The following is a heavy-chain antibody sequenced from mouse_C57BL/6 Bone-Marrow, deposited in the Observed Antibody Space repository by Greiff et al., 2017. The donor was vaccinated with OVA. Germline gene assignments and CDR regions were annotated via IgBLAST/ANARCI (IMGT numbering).Heavy chain of an antibody. Sequence: EVKLVESGGGLVKPGGSLKLSCAASGFTFSDYGMHWVRQAPEKGLEWVAYISSGSSTIYYADTVKGRFTISRDNAKNTLFLQMTRLRAEDTAMYYGARASGLRRAPHWYFDVWGTGTTVTVSS. J-gene: IGHJ1*03. V-gene: IGHV5-17*01. CDR3: ARASGLRRAPHWYFDV. CDR1: GFTFSDYG. D-gene: IGHD2-4*01. CDR2: ISSGSSTI.